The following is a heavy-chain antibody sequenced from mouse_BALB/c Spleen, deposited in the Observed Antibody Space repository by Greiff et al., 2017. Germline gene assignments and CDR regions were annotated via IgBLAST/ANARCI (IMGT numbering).Heavy chain of an antibody. CDR1: GFTFTDYY. CDR3: ARADYYGSSPAYFDY. Sequence: EVQGVESGGGLVQPGGSLRLSCATSGFTFTDYYMSWVRQPPGKALEWLGFIRNKANGYTTEYSASVKGRFTISRDNSQSILYLQMNTLRAEDSATYYCARADYYGSSPAYFDYWGQGTTLTVSS. CDR2: IRNKANGYTT. D-gene: IGHD1-1*01. J-gene: IGHJ2*01. V-gene: IGHV7-3*02.